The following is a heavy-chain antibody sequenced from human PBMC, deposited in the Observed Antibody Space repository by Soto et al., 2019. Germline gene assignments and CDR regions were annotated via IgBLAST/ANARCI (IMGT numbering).Heavy chain of an antibody. V-gene: IGHV1-69*02. CDR1: GGTFSSYT. J-gene: IGHJ6*02. CDR2: IIPILGIA. CDR3: ARRPGIAVAGDSGNGMDV. D-gene: IGHD6-19*01. Sequence: QVQLVQSGAEVKKPGSSVKVSCKASGGTFSSYTISWVRQAPGQGLEWMGRIIPILGIANYAQKFQGRVTITADKSTSTAYMELSSLRSEDTAVYYCARRPGIAVAGDSGNGMDVWGQGTTVTVSS.